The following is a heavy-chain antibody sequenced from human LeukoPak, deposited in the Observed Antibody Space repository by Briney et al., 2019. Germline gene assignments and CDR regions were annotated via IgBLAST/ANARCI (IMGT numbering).Heavy chain of an antibody. J-gene: IGHJ3*02. D-gene: IGHD3-22*01. CDR2: ISSSSSYI. CDR1: GFTFSSYS. CDR3: ARDGYYYDSSGYYYPDAFDI. V-gene: IGHV3-21*01. Sequence: GGSLRLSCAASGFTFSSYSMNWVRQAPGRGLEWVSSISSSSSYIYYADSVKGRFTISRDNAKNSLYLQMNSLRAEDTAVYYCARDGYYYDSSGYYYPDAFDIWGQGTMVTVSS.